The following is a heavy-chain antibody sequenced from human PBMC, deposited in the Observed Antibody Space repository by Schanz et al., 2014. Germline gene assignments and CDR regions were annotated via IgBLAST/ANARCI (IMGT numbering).Heavy chain of an antibody. CDR1: GFMFSSYG. D-gene: IGHD5-18*01. CDR3: GRAGTGMAGWYFEL. J-gene: IGHJ2*01. CDR2: ISNNGDST. Sequence: VQLVESGGGVVQPGRSLRLSCAASGFMFSSYGMHWVRQAPGKGLEYISAISNNGDSTYYADSVKGRFTISRDNSKNTLFLQMSSLRVDDMAVYYCGRAGTGMAGWYFELWGRGTLVTVSS. V-gene: IGHV3-64D*06.